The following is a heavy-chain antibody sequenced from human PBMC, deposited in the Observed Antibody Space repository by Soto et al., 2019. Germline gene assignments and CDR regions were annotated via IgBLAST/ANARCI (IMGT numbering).Heavy chain of an antibody. CDR2: INAGNGNT. CDR1: GYTFTSYA. Sequence: GASVKVSCKASGYTFTSYAMHWVRQAPGQRLEWMGWINAGNGNTKYSQKFQGRVTITRDTSASTAYMELSSLRSEDTAVYYCARSPPSLRYFDWLYYFDYWGQGTLVTVSS. V-gene: IGHV1-3*01. J-gene: IGHJ4*02. D-gene: IGHD3-9*01. CDR3: ARSPPSLRYFDWLYYFDY.